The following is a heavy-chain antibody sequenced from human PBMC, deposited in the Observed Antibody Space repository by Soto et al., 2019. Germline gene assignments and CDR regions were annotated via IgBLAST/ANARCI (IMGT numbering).Heavy chain of an antibody. CDR2: FYHTGNT. Sequence: PSETLSLTCTVSGGSINNGTSSWTWIRQPPGKGLEWIGYFYHTGNTYYNPSLKSRVTMSEDRSKNQFSLKLSSVTAADTAVYYCAREGGEYCSRGSCYRNWFDPWGQGILVTVSS. V-gene: IGHV4-30-2*01. CDR3: AREGGEYCSRGSCYRNWFDP. CDR1: GGSINNGTSS. J-gene: IGHJ5*02. D-gene: IGHD2-15*01.